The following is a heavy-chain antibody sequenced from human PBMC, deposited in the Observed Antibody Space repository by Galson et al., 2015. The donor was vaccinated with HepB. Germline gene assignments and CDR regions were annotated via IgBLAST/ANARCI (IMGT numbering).Heavy chain of an antibody. CDR3: ARDHTVTTRDWFDP. V-gene: IGHV1-18*01. CDR2: INSYNGNT. D-gene: IGHD4-17*01. J-gene: IGHJ5*02. Sequence: SVKVSCKASGYKLTHYGINWVRQAPGQGLEWMGWINSYNGNTKYAQKFQGRVTMTTDTSTSTAYMELRSLRSDDTAVYYCARDHTVTTRDWFDPWGQGTLVTVSS. CDR1: GYKLTHYG.